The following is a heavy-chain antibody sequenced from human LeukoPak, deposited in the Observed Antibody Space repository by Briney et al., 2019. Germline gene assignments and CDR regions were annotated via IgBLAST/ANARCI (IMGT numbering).Heavy chain of an antibody. J-gene: IGHJ5*02. Sequence: SETLSLTCTVSGGSISSSSYYWGWIRQPPGKGLEWIGSIYYSGSTYYNPSLKSRVTISVDTSKNQFSLKLSSVTAADTAVYYCARPLAAAGNRIGCWFDPWGQGTLVTVSS. CDR3: ARPLAAAGNRIGCWFDP. D-gene: IGHD6-13*01. CDR2: IYYSGST. V-gene: IGHV4-39*01. CDR1: GGSISSSSYY.